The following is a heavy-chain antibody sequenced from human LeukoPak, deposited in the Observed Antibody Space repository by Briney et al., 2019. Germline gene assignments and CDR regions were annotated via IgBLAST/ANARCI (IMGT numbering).Heavy chain of an antibody. CDR1: GFTFSSYA. V-gene: IGHV3-23*01. Sequence: GGSLRLSCAASGFTFSSYAMSWVRRAQGKGLEWVSSISSSGGSTYYADSVKGRFTVSRDNSKNTLYLQMSSLRAEDTAVYYCANQARRTGYYFDYWGQGTLVTVSS. CDR3: ANQARRTGYYFDY. CDR2: ISSSGGST. J-gene: IGHJ4*02.